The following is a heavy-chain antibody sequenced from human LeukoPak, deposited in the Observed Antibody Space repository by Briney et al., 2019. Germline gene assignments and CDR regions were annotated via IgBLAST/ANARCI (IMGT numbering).Heavy chain of an antibody. V-gene: IGHV3-9*01. CDR1: GFTFDDYA. CDR3: AKDIRSIAAAGSVGMDV. Sequence: GGSLRLSCAASGFTFDDYAMHWVRQAPGKGLEWVSGISWNSGSLGYADSVKGRFTISRDNAKNSLYLQMNSLRAEDTALYYCAKDIRSIAAAGSVGMDVWGQGTTVTVSS. J-gene: IGHJ6*02. D-gene: IGHD6-13*01. CDR2: ISWNSGSL.